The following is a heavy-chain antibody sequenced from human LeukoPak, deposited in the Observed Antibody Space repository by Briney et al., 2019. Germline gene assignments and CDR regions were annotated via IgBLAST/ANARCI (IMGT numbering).Heavy chain of an antibody. D-gene: IGHD2-8*01. Sequence: PGESLKISCKGSGCPFSSYWIGWVRQMPGKGLEWMGIIYPDESDTRYSPSFQGQVTISADKSISTAYLQWSSLKASDTAMYYCARLAYCSNDVCYSNYYYSMDVWGKGTTVTVSS. CDR3: ARLAYCSNDVCYSNYYYSMDV. V-gene: IGHV5-51*01. CDR1: GCPFSSYW. J-gene: IGHJ6*03. CDR2: IYPDESDT.